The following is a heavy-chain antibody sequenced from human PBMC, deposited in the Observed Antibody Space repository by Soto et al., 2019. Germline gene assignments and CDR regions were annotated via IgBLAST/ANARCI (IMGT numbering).Heavy chain of an antibody. CDR1: GFTFSSYA. CDR2: IKQDGSEK. Sequence: GGSLRLSCAASGFTFSSYAMSWVRQAPGKGLEWVANIKQDGSEKYYVDSVKGRFTISRDNAKNSLYLQMNSLRAEDTAVYYCARTRSDYYYYYMDVWGKGTTVTVSS. V-gene: IGHV3-7*01. CDR3: ARTRSDYYYYYMDV. J-gene: IGHJ6*03. D-gene: IGHD6-25*01.